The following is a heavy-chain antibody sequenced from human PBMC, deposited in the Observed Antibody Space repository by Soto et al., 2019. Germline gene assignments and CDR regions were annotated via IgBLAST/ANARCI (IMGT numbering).Heavy chain of an antibody. D-gene: IGHD3-10*01. J-gene: IGHJ4*02. CDR2: ISWSSGSI. Sequence: GGSLRLSCAASGFMFDDYAMHWVRQAPGKGLEWVSGISWSSGSIGYADSVKGRFTISRDNAKNSLYLQMNSLRAEDTALYYCAKDIREGWSGEFRGSDYWGQGTLVTVSS. V-gene: IGHV3-9*01. CDR3: AKDIREGWSGEFRGSDY. CDR1: GFMFDDYA.